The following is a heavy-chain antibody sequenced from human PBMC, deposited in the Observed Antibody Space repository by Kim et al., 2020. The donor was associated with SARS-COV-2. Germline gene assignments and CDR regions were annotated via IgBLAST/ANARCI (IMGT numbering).Heavy chain of an antibody. CDR1: GFTFSSYW. D-gene: IGHD2-15*01. CDR2: IKQDGSEK. V-gene: IGHV3-7*03. Sequence: GGSLRLSCAASGFTFSSYWMSWVRQAPGKGLEWVANIKQDGSEKYYVDSVKGRFTISRDNAKNSLYLQMNSLRAEDTAVYYCARDSCSGGSCYGVWDYYGMDVWGQGTTVTVSS. J-gene: IGHJ6*02. CDR3: ARDSCSGGSCYGVWDYYGMDV.